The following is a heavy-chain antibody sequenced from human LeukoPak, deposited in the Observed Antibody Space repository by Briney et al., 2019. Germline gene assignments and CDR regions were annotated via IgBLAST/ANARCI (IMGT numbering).Heavy chain of an antibody. CDR3: ARVLLWFGEFDDAFDI. J-gene: IGHJ3*02. CDR2: IYYSGST. V-gene: IGHV4-31*03. D-gene: IGHD3-10*01. Sequence: SETLSLTCTVSGGSISSGGYYWSWNRQHPGKGLEWIGYIYYSGSTYYNPSLKSRVTISVDTSKNQFSLKLSSVTAADTAVYYCARVLLWFGEFDDAFDIWGQGTMVTVSS. CDR1: GGSISSGGYY.